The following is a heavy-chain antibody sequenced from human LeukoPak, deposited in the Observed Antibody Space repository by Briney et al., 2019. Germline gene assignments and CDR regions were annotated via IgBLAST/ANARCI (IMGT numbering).Heavy chain of an antibody. D-gene: IGHD5-12*01. J-gene: IGHJ4*02. CDR1: GYTFTSYG. Sequence: ASVKVSCKASGYTFTSYGISWVRQAPGQGLEWMGWISAYNGNTNYAQKLQGRVTMTTDTSTSTAYMELRSLRSDDTAVYYCASLDSGYDWAPFDYWGQGTLVTVSS. V-gene: IGHV1-18*01. CDR3: ASLDSGYDWAPFDY. CDR2: ISAYNGNT.